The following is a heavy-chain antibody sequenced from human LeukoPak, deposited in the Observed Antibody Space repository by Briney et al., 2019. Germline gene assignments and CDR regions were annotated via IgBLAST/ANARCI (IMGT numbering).Heavy chain of an antibody. CDR1: GFTLSTNS. CDR3: AREGKGQYDAFDI. Sequence: KAGGSLRLSCAASGFTLSTNSMNWVRQAPGKGLEWVSSISNTGTYTHYADSVKGRFTISRDNAKNSLYLQMNSLRDDDTAVYYCAREGKGQYDAFDIWGQGTMVTVSS. CDR2: ISNTGTYT. J-gene: IGHJ3*02. D-gene: IGHD4-11*01. V-gene: IGHV3-21*01.